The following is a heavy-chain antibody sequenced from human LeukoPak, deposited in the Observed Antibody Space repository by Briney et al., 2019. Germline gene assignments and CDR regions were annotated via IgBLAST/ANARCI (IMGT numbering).Heavy chain of an antibody. CDR2: IYYSGST. Sequence: SETLSLTCTVSGGSISSYYWSWLRQPPGKGLEWIGYIYYSGSTNYNPSLKSRVTISVDTSKNQFSLKLSSVTAADTAVYYCARDWGLHGYCSGGSCYRYGMDVWGQGTTVTVSS. CDR3: ARDWGLHGYCSGGSCYRYGMDV. V-gene: IGHV4-59*01. D-gene: IGHD2-15*01. CDR1: GGSISSYY. J-gene: IGHJ6*02.